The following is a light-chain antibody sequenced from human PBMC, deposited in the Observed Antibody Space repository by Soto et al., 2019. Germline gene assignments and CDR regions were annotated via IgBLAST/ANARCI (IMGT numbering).Light chain of an antibody. CDR3: QQYGSLIT. V-gene: IGKV3D-11*01. CDR2: DAS. J-gene: IGKJ5*01. Sequence: IVLTQSPATLSLSPWERSTLSCRASQGVSSFLAWYQQKPGQAPRLLIYDASNRATGIPARFSGSGSGTDFTLTISRLEPEDFAVYYCQQYGSLITFGQGTRLEIK. CDR1: QGVSSF.